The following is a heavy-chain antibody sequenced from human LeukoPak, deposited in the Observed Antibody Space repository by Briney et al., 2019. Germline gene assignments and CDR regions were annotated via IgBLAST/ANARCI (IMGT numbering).Heavy chain of an antibody. CDR1: GGSISSYY. Sequence: SETLSLTCTVSGGSISSYYWSWIRQPPGKGLEWIGYVYYSGSTNYNPSLKSRVTISVDTSKNQFSLKLSSVTAADTAVYYCAGKGASFDYWGQGTLVTVSS. CDR3: AGKGASFDY. CDR2: VYYSGST. V-gene: IGHV4-59*08. D-gene: IGHD1-26*01. J-gene: IGHJ4*02.